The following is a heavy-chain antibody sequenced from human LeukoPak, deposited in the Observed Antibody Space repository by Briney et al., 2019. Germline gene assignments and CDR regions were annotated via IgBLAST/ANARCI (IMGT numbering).Heavy chain of an antibody. CDR1: GFTFSNYA. J-gene: IGHJ4*02. CDR2: ISGTGGTT. D-gene: IGHD6-19*01. CDR3: AKHSDASGSYYFDY. V-gene: IGHV3-23*01. Sequence: GGSLRLSCAASGFTFSNYAMSWVRQAPGKGLEWVSSISGTGGTTYYAESVKGRFIISRDNSKNTLYLRRSSLRVEDTARYFCAKHSDASGSYYFDYWGQGILVTVSS.